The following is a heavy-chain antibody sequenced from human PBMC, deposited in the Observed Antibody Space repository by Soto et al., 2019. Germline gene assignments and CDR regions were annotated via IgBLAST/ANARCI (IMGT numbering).Heavy chain of an antibody. CDR2: INHSGST. CDR3: ARGSHYYDSSGYYYRTKVESQIFDC. Sequence: SQTLSLTCSVYVGSFSSYYWSCMRQPPWKRLQWIGEINHSGSTNYNPSLKSRVTISVDTSKNQFSLKLSSVTPADTAVYYCARGSHYYDSSGYYYRTKVESQIFDCWGQGTLVTVSS. D-gene: IGHD3-22*01. V-gene: IGHV4-34*01. J-gene: IGHJ4*02. CDR1: VGSFSSYY.